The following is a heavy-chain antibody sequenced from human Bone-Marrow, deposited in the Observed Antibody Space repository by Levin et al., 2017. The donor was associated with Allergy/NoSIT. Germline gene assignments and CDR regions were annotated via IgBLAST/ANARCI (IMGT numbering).Heavy chain of an antibody. CDR1: GYTFTGHY. CDR3: ARDFSIVVLKDPIGDELDP. J-gene: IGHJ5*02. Sequence: KAGESLKISCKASGYTFTGHYIHWVRQAPGQGLEWMAWIDCKSGATNYAQEFNGRVTLTRDTAISTAYMELSGLTSDDTAVYYCARDFSIVVLKDPIGDELDPWGQGTLVIVSS. CDR2: IDCKSGAT. D-gene: IGHD2-21*01. V-gene: IGHV1-2*02.